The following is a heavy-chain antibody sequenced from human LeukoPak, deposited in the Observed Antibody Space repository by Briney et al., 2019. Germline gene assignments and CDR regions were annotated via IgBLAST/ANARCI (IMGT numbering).Heavy chain of an antibody. CDR1: GGSISSYY. V-gene: IGHV4-59*01. CDR3: ARVAGTGWFDH. D-gene: IGHD6-13*01. CDR2: IYYSGST. J-gene: IGHJ5*02. Sequence: SETLTLTCTVSGGSISSYYWSWIRQPPGKGLEWIGYIYYSGSTNYNPSLKSRVTISVDTSKNQFSLKLSSVTAADTAVYYCARVAGTGWFDHWGQGTLVTVSS.